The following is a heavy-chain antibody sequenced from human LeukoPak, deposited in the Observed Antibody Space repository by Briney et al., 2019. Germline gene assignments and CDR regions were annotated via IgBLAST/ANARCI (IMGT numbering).Heavy chain of an antibody. CDR3: ARAVVRGVIITGPFDY. V-gene: IGHV1-2*02. CDR1: GYTFTGYY. D-gene: IGHD3-10*01. J-gene: IGHJ4*02. Sequence: ASVKVSCKASGYTFTGYYMHWVRQAPGQGLEWMGWINPNSGGTNYAQKFQGRVTMTRDTSISTAYMELSRPRSDDTAVYYCARAVVRGVIITGPFDYWGQGTLVTVSS. CDR2: INPNSGGT.